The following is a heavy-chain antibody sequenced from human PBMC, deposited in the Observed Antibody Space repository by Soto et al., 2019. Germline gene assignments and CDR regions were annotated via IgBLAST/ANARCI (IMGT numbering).Heavy chain of an antibody. CDR2: IKTDGSEK. Sequence: EVQLVESGGGLVQPGGSLRLSCAASGFTFSDYWMSWVRQAPGKGLECVANIKTDGSEKYYVDPVKGRFTISRDNATISLYLQMNTLRPEDTAVYYCASSMGRRGNDYCGQGTLVAVSS. D-gene: IGHD3-10*01. J-gene: IGHJ4*02. CDR1: GFTFSDYW. CDR3: ASSMGRRGNDY. V-gene: IGHV3-7*05.